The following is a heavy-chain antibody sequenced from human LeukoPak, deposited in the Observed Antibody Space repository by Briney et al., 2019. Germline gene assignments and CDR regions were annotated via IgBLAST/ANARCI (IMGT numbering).Heavy chain of an antibody. J-gene: IGHJ4*02. CDR2: IYYSGST. CDR3: ARARGSIFGVVIDY. CDR1: GGSISSYY. D-gene: IGHD3-3*01. Sequence: PSETLSLTCTVSGGSISSYYWSWIRQPPGKGLEWIGYIYYSGSTNYNPSLKSRVTISVDTYENQFSLKLSSVTAADTAVYYCARARGSIFGVVIDYWGQGTLVTVSS. V-gene: IGHV4-59*01.